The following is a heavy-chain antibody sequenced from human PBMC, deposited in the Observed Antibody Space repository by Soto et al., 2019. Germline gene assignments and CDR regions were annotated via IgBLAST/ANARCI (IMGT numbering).Heavy chain of an antibody. Sequence: XGSLILSCSASGFTLSNNALNWVRQAPGKGLEWVSGISGTGYGTYYADSVKGRFTISRDSSNNTLYLQMNSLRGEDTAIYYCAKARQAQSHYYYGMDVWGQGNPVTVSS. J-gene: IGHJ6*02. CDR2: ISGTGYGT. D-gene: IGHD6-19*01. CDR3: AKARQAQSHYYYGMDV. CDR1: GFTLSNNA. V-gene: IGHV3-23*01.